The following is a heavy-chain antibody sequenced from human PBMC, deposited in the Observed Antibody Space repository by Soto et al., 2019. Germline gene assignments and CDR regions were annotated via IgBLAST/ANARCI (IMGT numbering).Heavy chain of an antibody. CDR2: IYYSGST. D-gene: IGHD3-3*01. V-gene: IGHV4-31*03. CDR1: GGSISSGGYY. CDR3: ARLGNYDFWRRVYYFDY. J-gene: IGHJ4*02. Sequence: PSETLSLTCTVSGGSISSGGYYWSWIRQHPGKGLEWIGYIYYSGSTYYNPSLKSRVTISVDTSKNQFSLKLSSVTAADTAGYYCARLGNYDFWRRVYYFDYWGREPWSPSPQ.